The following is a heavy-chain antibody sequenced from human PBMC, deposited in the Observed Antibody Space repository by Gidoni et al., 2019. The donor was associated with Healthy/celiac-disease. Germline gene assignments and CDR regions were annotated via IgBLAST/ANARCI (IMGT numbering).Heavy chain of an antibody. CDR2: IYPGDSDP. CDR1: GDSVTSYW. Sequence: EVQLVQSGAEVKKHGESLKSSGKGSGDSVTSYWIGWVRQMPGKGLEWMGIIYPGDSDPRYSPSFQGQVTISADKSISTAYLQWSSLKASDTAMYYCARPISSSWYVYFQHWGQGTLVTVSS. CDR3: ARPISSSWYVYFQH. V-gene: IGHV5-51*01. D-gene: IGHD6-13*01. J-gene: IGHJ1*01.